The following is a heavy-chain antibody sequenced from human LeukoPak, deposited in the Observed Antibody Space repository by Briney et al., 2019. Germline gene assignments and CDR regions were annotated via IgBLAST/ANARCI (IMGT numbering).Heavy chain of an antibody. Sequence: SETLSLTCAVYGGSFSGYYWSWIRQPPGKGLEWIGEINHSGSTNYNPSLKSRVTISVDTSKNLFSLKLSSVTAADTAVYYCARVGVWGSYRTRGGYWGQGTLVTVSS. CDR3: ARVGVWGSYRTRGGY. CDR2: INHSGST. D-gene: IGHD3-16*02. J-gene: IGHJ4*02. CDR1: GGSFSGYY. V-gene: IGHV4-34*01.